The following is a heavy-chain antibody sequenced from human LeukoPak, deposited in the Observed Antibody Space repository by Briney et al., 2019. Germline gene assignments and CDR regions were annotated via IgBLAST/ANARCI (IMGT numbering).Heavy chain of an antibody. J-gene: IGHJ6*03. CDR1: GGSISSDNW. Sequence: SETLSLTCAVSGGSISSDNWWSWVRQPPGKGLEWIGEIYHSGSANYNPSLKSRVTISVDKSKNQFSLKLSSVTAADTAVYYCARVPRSYYYYYYMDVWGKGTTVTVSS. V-gene: IGHV4-4*02. CDR2: IYHSGSA. CDR3: ARVPRSYYYYYYMDV.